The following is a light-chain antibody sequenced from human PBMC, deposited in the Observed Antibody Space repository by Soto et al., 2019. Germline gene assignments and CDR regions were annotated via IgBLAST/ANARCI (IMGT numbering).Light chain of an antibody. Sequence: DVVMTQSPDSLAVSLGERATINCKPSQSVLYSSSNKNYLAWYQQKPGQPPKLLIYWASTRESGVPDRFSGSGSGKDATLTFVSRQAEDVDVYYCQQYGSIPLAFGGGTKVEIK. J-gene: IGKJ4*02. CDR1: QSVLYSSSNKNY. CDR2: WAS. CDR3: QQYGSIPLA. V-gene: IGKV4-1*01.